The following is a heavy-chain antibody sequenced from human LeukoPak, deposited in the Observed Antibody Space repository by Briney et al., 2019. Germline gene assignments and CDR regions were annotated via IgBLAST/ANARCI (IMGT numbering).Heavy chain of an antibody. CDR3: ATDKCSGGSCYSMYAFDI. J-gene: IGHJ3*02. V-gene: IGHV1-8*01. CDR2: MNPNSGNT. D-gene: IGHD2-15*01. Sequence: ASVKVSCKASGYTFTSYDINWVRQATGQGLEWMGWMNPNSGNTGYAQKFQGRVTMTRNTSISTAYMELSSLRSEDTAVYYCATDKCSGGSCYSMYAFDIWGQGTMVTVSS. CDR1: GYTFTSYD.